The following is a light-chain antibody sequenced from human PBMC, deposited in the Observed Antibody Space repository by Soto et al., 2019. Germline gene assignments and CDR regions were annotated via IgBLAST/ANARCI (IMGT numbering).Light chain of an antibody. J-gene: IGKJ5*01. V-gene: IGKV3-11*01. Sequence: EIVLTQSPATLSLSPGERVTLSCRASQSVSNYLAWYQQKPGQAPRLLVSAASNRATGTPDRFSGSGSGTDFTLTISRLEPEDSAVYYCQQFDDSVTFGQGTRLEIK. CDR3: QQFDDSVT. CDR1: QSVSNY. CDR2: AAS.